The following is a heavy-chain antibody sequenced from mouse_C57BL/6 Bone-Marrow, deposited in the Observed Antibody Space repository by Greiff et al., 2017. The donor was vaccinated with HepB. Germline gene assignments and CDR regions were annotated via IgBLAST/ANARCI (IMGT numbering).Heavy chain of an antibody. CDR1: GYSITSGYY. CDR2: ISYDGSN. J-gene: IGHJ1*03. CDR3: ARGAYDWYFDV. V-gene: IGHV3-6*01. D-gene: IGHD1-1*01. Sequence: EVQLQESGPGLVKPSQSLSLTCSVTGYSITSGYYWNWIRQFPGNKLEWMGYISYDGSNNYNPSLKNRISITRDTSKNQFFLKLNSVTTEDTATYYCARGAYDWYFDVWGTGTTVTVSS.